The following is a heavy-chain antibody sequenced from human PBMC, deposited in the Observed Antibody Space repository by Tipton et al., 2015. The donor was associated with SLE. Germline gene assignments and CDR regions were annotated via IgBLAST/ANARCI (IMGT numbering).Heavy chain of an antibody. Sequence: TLSLTCTVSGGSISSSSYYWSWIRQPPGKGLEWIGYIYYSGSTNYSGSTNYNPSLKSRVTISLDTSKNQFSLKLSSVTAADTAVYYCARGGVLGFHPSAFDIWGQGTMVTVSS. D-gene: IGHD3-10*01. CDR1: GGSISSSSYY. CDR3: ARGGVLGFHPSAFDI. V-gene: IGHV4-61*01. J-gene: IGHJ3*02. CDR2: IYYSGSTNYSGST.